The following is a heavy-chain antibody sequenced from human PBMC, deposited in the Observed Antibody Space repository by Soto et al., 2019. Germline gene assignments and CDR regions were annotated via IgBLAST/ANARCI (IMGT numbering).Heavy chain of an antibody. D-gene: IGHD3-10*02. CDR3: GVFVRILSRGLYDYGMDG. CDR2: IIPIFGTA. J-gene: IGHJ6*01. CDR1: GGTFSSYA. Sequence: QVQLVQSGAEVKKPGSSVKVSCKASGGTFSSYAISWVRQAPGQGLEWMGGIIPIFGTANYAQKFQGRVTITADESPSTAYLELSSLRSEDKAVYYCGVFVRILSRGLYDYGMDGWGQGTTVTVSS. V-gene: IGHV1-69*01.